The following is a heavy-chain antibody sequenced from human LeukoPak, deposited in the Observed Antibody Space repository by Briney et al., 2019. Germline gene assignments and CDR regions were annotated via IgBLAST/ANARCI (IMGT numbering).Heavy chain of an antibody. Sequence: ASVKVSCKASGYTFTGYYMHWVRQAPGQGLEWMGWINPNSGDTNYAQKFQGRVTMTRDTSISTAYMELSRLRSDDTAVYYCARDGGRNWFDPWGQGTLVTVSS. J-gene: IGHJ5*02. V-gene: IGHV1-2*02. CDR3: ARDGGRNWFDP. CDR2: INPNSGDT. CDR1: GYTFTGYY. D-gene: IGHD3-16*01.